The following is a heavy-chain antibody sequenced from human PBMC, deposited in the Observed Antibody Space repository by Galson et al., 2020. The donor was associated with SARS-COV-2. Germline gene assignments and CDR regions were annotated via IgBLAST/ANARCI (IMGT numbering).Heavy chain of an antibody. J-gene: IGHJ6*02. CDR3: AKGLWGGRGIRVYYYGMDV. Sequence: GGSLRLSCAASGFTFDDYAMHWVRQAPGKGLEWVSGISWNSGSIGYADSVKGRFTISRDNAKNSLYLQMNSLRAEDTALYYCAKGLWGGRGIRVYYYGMDVWGQGTTVTVSS. D-gene: IGHD3-10*01. CDR2: ISWNSGSI. V-gene: IGHV3-9*01. CDR1: GFTFDDYA.